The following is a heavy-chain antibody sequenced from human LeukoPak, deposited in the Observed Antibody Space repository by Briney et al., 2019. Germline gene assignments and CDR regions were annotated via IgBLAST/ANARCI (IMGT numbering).Heavy chain of an antibody. CDR2: IYYSGST. CDR1: GGSIINYY. CDR3: ARQNYYYYMDV. J-gene: IGHJ6*03. V-gene: IGHV4-59*08. Sequence: SETLSLTCTVSGGSIINYYWSWIRQPPGKGLEWIGYIYYSGSTNYNPSLKSRVTISVDTSKNQFSLKLSSVTAADTAVYYCARQNYYYYMDVWGKGTTVTVSS.